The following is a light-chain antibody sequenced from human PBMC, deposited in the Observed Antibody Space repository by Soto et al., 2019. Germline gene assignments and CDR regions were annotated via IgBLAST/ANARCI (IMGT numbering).Light chain of an antibody. CDR3: SSYAGNSNYV. J-gene: IGLJ1*01. CDR2: DVT. CDR1: SSDVGAYKF. Sequence: QSALTQPPSASGSPGQSVTISCTGTSSDVGAYKFVSWYRQNPGKAPKLIIYDVTKRPTGVPDRFSGSKSGNTASLAVSGLQAEDEADYYCSSYAGNSNYVFGSGTKVTVL. V-gene: IGLV2-8*01.